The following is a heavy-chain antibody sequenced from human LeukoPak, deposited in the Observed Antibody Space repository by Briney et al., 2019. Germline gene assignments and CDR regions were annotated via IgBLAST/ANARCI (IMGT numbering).Heavy chain of an antibody. D-gene: IGHD6-19*01. CDR1: GGSINSYY. CDR2: ISYSGST. J-gene: IGHJ4*02. V-gene: IGHV4-59*08. CDR3: TRLPSSGQTYFDY. Sequence: SETLSLTCTVSGGSINSYYWSWIRRPPGKGLEWIGYISYSGSTNYNPSLKSRVTISVDTSKNQFSLKLSSVTAADTAVYYCTRLPSSGQTYFDYWGQGTLVTVSS.